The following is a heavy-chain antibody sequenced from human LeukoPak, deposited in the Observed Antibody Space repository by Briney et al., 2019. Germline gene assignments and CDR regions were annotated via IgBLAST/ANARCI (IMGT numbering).Heavy chain of an antibody. CDR3: ARDGAPGYRGYVYTDY. CDR1: GYTFTGSY. V-gene: IGHV1-2*02. Sequence: ASVKVSCKAFGYTFTGSYMHWVRQAPGQGLEWMGWINPNSGGTNYAQKFQGRVTMTRDTSISTAYMELSRLRSDDTAVYYCARDGAPGYRGYVYTDYWGQGTLVTVSS. CDR2: INPNSGGT. J-gene: IGHJ4*02. D-gene: IGHD5-12*01.